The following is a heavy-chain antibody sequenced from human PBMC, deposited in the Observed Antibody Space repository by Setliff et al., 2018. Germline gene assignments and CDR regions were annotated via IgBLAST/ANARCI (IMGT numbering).Heavy chain of an antibody. J-gene: IGHJ4*02. Sequence: SSETLSLTCTVSGGSISSYYWSWIRQPPGKGLEWIGYIYYSGSTNYNPSLKSRVTISVDTSKNQFSLKLSSVTAADTAVYYCARERGYSGYDYWGQGTLVIVSS. V-gene: IGHV4-59*12. CDR1: GGSISSYY. D-gene: IGHD5-12*01. CDR2: IYYSGST. CDR3: ARERGYSGYDY.